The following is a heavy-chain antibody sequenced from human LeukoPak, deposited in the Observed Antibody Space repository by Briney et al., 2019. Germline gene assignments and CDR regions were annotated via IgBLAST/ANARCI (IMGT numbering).Heavy chain of an antibody. D-gene: IGHD7-27*01. CDR1: GYTFTTHD. Sequence: ASVKVSCKASGYTFTTHDINWVRQATGQGLEWLGWMSPNSGDTGYAQKFQGRVTMTSDSSISTAYMEQSSLRSEDTAIYYCVRTPPNWGFDYWGQGTLVTVSS. V-gene: IGHV1-8*01. J-gene: IGHJ4*02. CDR2: MSPNSGDT. CDR3: VRTPPNWGFDY.